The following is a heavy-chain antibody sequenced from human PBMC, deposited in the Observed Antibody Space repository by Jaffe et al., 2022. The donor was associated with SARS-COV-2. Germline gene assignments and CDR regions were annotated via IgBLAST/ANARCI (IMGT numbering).Heavy chain of an antibody. Sequence: QVQLQESGPGLVKPSETLSLTCTVSGGSISSYYWSWIRQPPGKGLEWIGYIYYSGSTNYNPSLKSRVTISVDTSKNQLSLKLTSVTAADTAVYYCARDQQLMRGGLYSYYGMDVWGQGTTVTVSS. D-gene: IGHD6-13*01. J-gene: IGHJ6*02. CDR2: IYYSGST. CDR3: ARDQQLMRGGLYSYYGMDV. V-gene: IGHV4-59*01. CDR1: GGSISSYY.